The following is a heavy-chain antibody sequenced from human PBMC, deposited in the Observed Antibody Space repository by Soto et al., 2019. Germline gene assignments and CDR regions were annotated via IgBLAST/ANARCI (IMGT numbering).Heavy chain of an antibody. CDR1: GFTFSSYS. CDR2: ISSSSSTI. V-gene: IGHV3-48*02. Sequence: EVLLVESGGGLVQPGGSLRLSCAASGFTFSSYSMNWVRQAPGKGLEWVSYISSSSSTIYYADSVKGRFTISRDNAKNSLYLQMNSLRDEDTAVYYCARKNTYYYDSSGRMDVWGQGTTVTVSS. CDR3: ARKNTYYYDSSGRMDV. D-gene: IGHD3-22*01. J-gene: IGHJ6*02.